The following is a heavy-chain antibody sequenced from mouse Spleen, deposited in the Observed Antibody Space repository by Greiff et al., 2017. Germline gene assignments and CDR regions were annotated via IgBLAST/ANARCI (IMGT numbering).Heavy chain of an antibody. CDR3: ARKGNGLDY. CDR1: GFTFSSYT. CDR2: ISGGGGNT. Sequence: DVMLVESGGGLVKPGGSLKLSCAASGFTFSSYTMSWVRQTPEKRLEWVATISGGGGNTYYPDSVKGRFTISRDNAKNTLYLQMSSLRSEDTALYYCARKGNGLDYWGQGTTLTVSS. J-gene: IGHJ2*01. D-gene: IGHD1-1*02. V-gene: IGHV5-9*01.